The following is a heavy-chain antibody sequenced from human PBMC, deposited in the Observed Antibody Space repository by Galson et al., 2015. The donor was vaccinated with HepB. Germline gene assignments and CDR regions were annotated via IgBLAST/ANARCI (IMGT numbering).Heavy chain of an antibody. CDR2: IYYSGGT. CDR3: ARHTGYSGVGNF. CDR1: GGSISSSGYY. D-gene: IGHD5-12*01. Sequence: ETLSLTCTVSGGSISSSGYYWGWIRQPPGKGLEWIGSIYYSGGTLYSPSLTSRVTISMDTAKDQFSLKLTSVTAADTAVYYYARHTGYSGVGNFWGQGTLVTVSS. V-gene: IGHV4-39*01. J-gene: IGHJ4*02.